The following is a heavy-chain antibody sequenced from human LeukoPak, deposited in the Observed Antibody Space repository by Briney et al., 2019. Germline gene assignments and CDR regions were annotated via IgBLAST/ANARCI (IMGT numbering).Heavy chain of an antibody. D-gene: IGHD3-10*01. V-gene: IGHV1-69*13. CDR1: GYTFSSYD. J-gene: IGHJ6*03. Sequence: SVKVSCKASGYTFSSYDINWVRQAPGQGLEWMGGIIPIFGTANYAQKFQGRVTITADESTSTAYMELSSLRSEDTAVYYCARVVDGSGSYYKNPVYYYYYMDVWGKGTTVTISS. CDR2: IIPIFGTA. CDR3: ARVVDGSGSYYKNPVYYYYYMDV.